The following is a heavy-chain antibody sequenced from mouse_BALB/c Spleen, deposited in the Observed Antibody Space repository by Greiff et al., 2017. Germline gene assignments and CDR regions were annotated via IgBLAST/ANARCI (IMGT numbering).Heavy chain of an antibody. CDR3: AITAYDRGAMDY. J-gene: IGHJ4*01. D-gene: IGHD2-3*01. Sequence: EGQGVESGGGLVQPGGSLKLSCAASGFTFSSYTMSWVRQTPEKRLEWVAYISNGGGSTYYPDTVKGRFTISRDNAKNTLYLQMSSLKSEDTAMYYCAITAYDRGAMDYWGQGTSVTVSS. V-gene: IGHV5-12-2*01. CDR2: ISNGGGST. CDR1: GFTFSSYT.